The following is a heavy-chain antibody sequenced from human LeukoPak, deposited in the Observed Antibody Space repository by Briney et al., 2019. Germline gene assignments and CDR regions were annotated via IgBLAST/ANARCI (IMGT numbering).Heavy chain of an antibody. CDR1: GGSISSYY. CDR2: IYYSGST. CDR3: ARSIMIFGVGGKGFWFDP. J-gene: IGHJ5*02. Sequence: SETLSLTCTVSGGSISSYYWSWIRQPPGKGLEWIGYIYYSGSTNYNPSLESRVTISVDTSKNQFSLKLSSVTAADTAVYYCARSIMIFGVGGKGFWFDPWGQGTLVTVSS. V-gene: IGHV4-59*01. D-gene: IGHD3-3*01.